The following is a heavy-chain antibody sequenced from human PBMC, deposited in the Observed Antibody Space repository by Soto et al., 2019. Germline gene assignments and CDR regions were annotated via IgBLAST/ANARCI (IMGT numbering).Heavy chain of an antibody. CDR1: GFTFNSYW. D-gene: IGHD6-19*01. J-gene: IGHJ4*02. CDR2: INHDGSDK. Sequence: PGGSLRLSCVTSGFTFNSYWMSWVRQTPGQGLECVARINHDGSDKNYVDSVKGRFTISRDNAKNSLFLQMNSLRADDTAVYYCTTLSWDASDWHWGLGALVTGS. V-gene: IGHV3-7*03. CDR3: TTLSWDASDWH.